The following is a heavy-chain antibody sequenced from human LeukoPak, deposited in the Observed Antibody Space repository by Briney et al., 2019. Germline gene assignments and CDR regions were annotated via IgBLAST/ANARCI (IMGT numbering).Heavy chain of an antibody. Sequence: SETLSLTCTVSGGSISSYYRSWIRQPAGKGLEWIGRIYTSGSTNYNPSLKSRVTMSVDTSKNQFSLKLSSVTAADTAVYYCARAGLLYCTNGVCYSNWFDPWGQGTLVTVSS. CDR1: GGSISSYY. J-gene: IGHJ5*02. CDR3: ARAGLLYCTNGVCYSNWFDP. CDR2: IYTSGST. D-gene: IGHD2-8*01. V-gene: IGHV4-4*07.